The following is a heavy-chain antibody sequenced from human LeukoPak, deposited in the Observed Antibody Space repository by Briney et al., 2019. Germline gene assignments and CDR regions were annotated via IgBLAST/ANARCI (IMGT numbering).Heavy chain of an antibody. CDR2: IYHSGST. J-gene: IGHJ3*02. V-gene: IGHV4-38-2*02. CDR3: ARAPNDYGDYKDAFDI. Sequence: SETLSLTCTVSGYSISSGYYWGWIRQPPGKGLEWIGSIYHSGSTYYNPSLKSRVTISVDTSKNQFSLKLSSVTAADTAVYYCARAPNDYGDYKDAFDIWGQGTMVTVSS. D-gene: IGHD4-17*01. CDR1: GYSISSGYY.